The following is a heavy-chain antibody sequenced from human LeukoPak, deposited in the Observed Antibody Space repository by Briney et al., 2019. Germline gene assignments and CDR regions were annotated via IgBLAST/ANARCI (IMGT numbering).Heavy chain of an antibody. Sequence: SETLSLTCSVSGGSISSYYWSWIRQPPGKGLEWIGYIYYSGSTNYNPCLKSRVTISVDTSKNQFSLKLSSVTAADTAVYYCAAVLDRCGGDCYSSYFDYWGQGTLVTVSS. CDR2: IYYSGST. V-gene: IGHV4-59*01. J-gene: IGHJ4*02. D-gene: IGHD2-21*02. CDR3: AAVLDRCGGDCYSSYFDY. CDR1: GGSISSYY.